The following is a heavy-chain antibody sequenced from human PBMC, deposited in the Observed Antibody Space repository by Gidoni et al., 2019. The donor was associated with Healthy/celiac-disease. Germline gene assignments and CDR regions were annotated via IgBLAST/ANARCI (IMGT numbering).Heavy chain of an antibody. CDR3: AKEGRYSSSWYLAVAGLKTAYYFDY. D-gene: IGHD6-13*01. Sequence: QVQLVESGGGVVQPGRSLRLSCAASGVPFSSYGLHWVRQAPGKGLEWVAVISYDGINKYYADSVKCRFTISRDNSKNTLYLQMNSLRAEDTAVYYCAKEGRYSSSWYLAVAGLKTAYYFDYWGQGTLVTVSS. J-gene: IGHJ4*02. CDR1: GVPFSSYG. V-gene: IGHV3-30*18. CDR2: ISYDGINK.